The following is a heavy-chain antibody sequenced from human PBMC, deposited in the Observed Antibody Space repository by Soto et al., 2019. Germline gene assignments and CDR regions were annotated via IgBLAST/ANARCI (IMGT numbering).Heavy chain of an antibody. J-gene: IGHJ4*02. CDR3: ARADPDASVGY. CDR1: GGSMSSHY. V-gene: IGHV4-59*11. D-gene: IGHD3-16*01. CDR2: ISYSGST. Sequence: PSETLSLTGTVSGGSMSSHYWTWLRQPPEKGLEWIGYISYSGSTYYNPSLKSRVTISADTSRNQFSLKLSSVIAADTAVYYCARADPDASVGYWGQGTLVTVSS.